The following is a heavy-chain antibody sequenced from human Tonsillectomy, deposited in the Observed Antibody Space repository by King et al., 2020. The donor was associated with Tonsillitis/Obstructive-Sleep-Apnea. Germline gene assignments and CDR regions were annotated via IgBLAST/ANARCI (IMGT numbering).Heavy chain of an antibody. CDR2: INWSGGST. CDR3: ARAQTVTTNRPFDY. J-gene: IGHJ4*02. CDR1: GFTFGDYG. D-gene: IGHD4-17*01. V-gene: IGHV3-20*04. Sequence: VQLVESGGRVVRPGGSLRLSCAASGFTFGDYGMSWVRQAPGKGLEWVSGINWSGGSTGYVDSVMGRFTISRDNAKESLYLQMNSLRAEDTALYYCARAQTVTTNRPFDYWGQGTLVTVSS.